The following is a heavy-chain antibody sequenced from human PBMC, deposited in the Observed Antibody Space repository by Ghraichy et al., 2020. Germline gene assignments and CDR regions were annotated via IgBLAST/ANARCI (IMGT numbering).Heavy chain of an antibody. Sequence: GGSLRLSCAGSGFTFSSYAMSWVRQAPGKGLEWVSCISGTGGTTYYADSVKGRFTISRDNSKNTLYLQMNSLRAEDTAVYNCAKVPTGEGAVYWYFDHWGRGTHVTVSS. CDR3: AKVPTGEGAVYWYFDH. CDR2: ISGTGGTT. D-gene: IGHD7-27*01. J-gene: IGHJ2*01. V-gene: IGHV3-23*01. CDR1: GFTFSSYA.